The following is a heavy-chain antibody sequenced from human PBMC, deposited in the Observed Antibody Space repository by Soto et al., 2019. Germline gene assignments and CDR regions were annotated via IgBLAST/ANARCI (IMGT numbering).Heavy chain of an antibody. J-gene: IGHJ4*02. Sequence: ASVEVSCKAPGHTFTSYYRRWVRQAPGQGLEWMGIINPSGGSTSYAQKFQGRVTMTRDTSTSTVYMELSSLRSEDTAVYYCARDSPMSYWGQGTLVTVSS. V-gene: IGHV1-46*01. CDR3: ARDSPMSY. CDR2: INPSGGST. CDR1: GHTFTSYY.